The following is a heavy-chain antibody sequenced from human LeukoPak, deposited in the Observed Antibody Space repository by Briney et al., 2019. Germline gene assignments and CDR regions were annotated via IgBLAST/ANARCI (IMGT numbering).Heavy chain of an antibody. Sequence: ASVKVSCKASGYTFTSNYIHWVRQAPGQGLEWMGRINPNSGGTNYAQKFQGRVTMTRDTSISTACMELSRLRSDDTAVYYCARDLGGTRRGKVVVVAATTDLDYWGQGTLVTVSS. CDR1: GYTFTSNY. V-gene: IGHV1-2*06. CDR3: ARDLGGTRRGKVVVVAATTDLDY. D-gene: IGHD2-15*01. J-gene: IGHJ4*02. CDR2: INPNSGGT.